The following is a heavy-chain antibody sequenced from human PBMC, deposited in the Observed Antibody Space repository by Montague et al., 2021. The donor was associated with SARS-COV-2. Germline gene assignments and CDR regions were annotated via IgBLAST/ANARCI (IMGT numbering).Heavy chain of an antibody. Sequence: SETLSLTCTVSGDSISRYYWGWIRQPPGKGLEWMGYHYNSGSTNYSPTLKSRIAMSVDTSENQFSLKLFPVTAADTAVYYCARVVVDASGWYHFDYWGRGAPVTVPS. CDR2: HYNSGST. V-gene: IGHV4-59*12. CDR3: ARVVVDASGWYHFDY. D-gene: IGHD6-19*01. J-gene: IGHJ4*02. CDR1: GDSISRYY.